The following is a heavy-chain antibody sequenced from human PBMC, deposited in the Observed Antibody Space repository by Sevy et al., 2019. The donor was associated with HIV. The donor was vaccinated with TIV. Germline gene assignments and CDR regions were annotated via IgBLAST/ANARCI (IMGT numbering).Heavy chain of an antibody. V-gene: IGHV3-13*01. Sequence: GGSLRLSCAASGFTFSSYDMHWVRQATGKGLEWVSAIGTAGDTYYPGSVKGRFTISRENAKNSLNLQMNSLRAGDTAVDYCARARGPNGGSHLDYYYGMDVWGQGTTVTVSS. J-gene: IGHJ6*02. CDR2: IGTAGDT. D-gene: IGHD1-26*01. CDR3: ARARGPNGGSHLDYYYGMDV. CDR1: GFTFSSYD.